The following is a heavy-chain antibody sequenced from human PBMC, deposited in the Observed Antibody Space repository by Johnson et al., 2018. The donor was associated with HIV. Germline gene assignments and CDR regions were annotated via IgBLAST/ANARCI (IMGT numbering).Heavy chain of an antibody. D-gene: IGHD6-6*01. V-gene: IGHV3-33*08. J-gene: IGHJ3*02. Sequence: QEQLVESGGGLVQPGRSLRLSCAASGFTFSDYGMHWVRQAPGKGLEWVAFIRYDGGYKYYADSVKGRFTISRDSSKNTLYLQMNSLRAEDTAVYYCANGGAARPGAFDIWGQGTMVTVSS. CDR1: GFTFSDYG. CDR2: IRYDGGYK. CDR3: ANGGAARPGAFDI.